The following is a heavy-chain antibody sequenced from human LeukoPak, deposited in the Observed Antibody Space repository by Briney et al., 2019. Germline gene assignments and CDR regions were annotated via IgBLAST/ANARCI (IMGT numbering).Heavy chain of an antibody. Sequence: GSLRLSCAASGFTVSSNYMSWVRQAPGKGLEWIGSIYYSGSTYYNPSLKSRVTVSVDTSKNQFSLKLSSVTAADTAVYYCASDSYGLAFDIRGQGTMVTVSS. J-gene: IGHJ3*02. CDR2: IYYSGST. CDR3: ASDSYGLAFDI. V-gene: IGHV4-59*05. CDR1: GFTVSSNY. D-gene: IGHD5-18*01.